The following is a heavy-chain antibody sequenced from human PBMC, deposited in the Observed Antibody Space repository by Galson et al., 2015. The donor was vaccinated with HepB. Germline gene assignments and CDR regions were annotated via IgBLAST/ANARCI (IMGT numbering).Heavy chain of an antibody. Sequence: SETLSLTCTVSGGSISSSSYYWGWIRQPPGKGLEWIGSIYYSGSTYYNPSLKSRVTISVDTSKNQFSLKLSSVTAADTAVYYCARQGATTLYYFDYWGQGTLVTVSS. CDR3: ARQGATTLYYFDY. CDR1: GGSISSSSYY. D-gene: IGHD1-26*01. CDR2: IYYSGST. J-gene: IGHJ4*02. V-gene: IGHV4-39*01.